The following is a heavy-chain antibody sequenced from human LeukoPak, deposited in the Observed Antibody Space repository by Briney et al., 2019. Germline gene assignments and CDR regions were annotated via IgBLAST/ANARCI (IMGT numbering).Heavy chain of an antibody. CDR1: GFTFSSYS. Sequence: GGSLRLSCAASGFTFSSYSMNWVRRAPGKGLEWVSSISSSSSYIYYADSVKGRFTISRDNAKNSLYLQMNSLRAEDTAVYYCARRHGGIDAFDIWGQGTMVTVSS. J-gene: IGHJ3*02. V-gene: IGHV3-21*01. D-gene: IGHD4-23*01. CDR3: ARRHGGIDAFDI. CDR2: ISSSSSYI.